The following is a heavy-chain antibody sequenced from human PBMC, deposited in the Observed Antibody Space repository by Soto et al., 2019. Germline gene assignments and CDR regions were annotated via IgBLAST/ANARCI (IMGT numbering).Heavy chain of an antibody. D-gene: IGHD2-21*01. Sequence: EVQLVESGGGLVQPGGSLRLSCAASGFLFSTYWMFWVRQVPRKGLLWVSRIKNDGSSTSYADSVKGRFTIARDNTKNTLYLQMTSLRAEDTAVYYCAIGGGDYNYVDHWGQGVLVTVSS. V-gene: IGHV3-74*01. J-gene: IGHJ4*02. CDR1: GFLFSTYW. CDR2: IKNDGSST. CDR3: AIGGGDYNYVDH.